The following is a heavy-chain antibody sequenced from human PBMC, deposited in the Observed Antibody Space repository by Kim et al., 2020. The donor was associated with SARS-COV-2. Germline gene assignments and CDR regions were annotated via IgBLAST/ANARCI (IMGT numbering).Heavy chain of an antibody. CDR2: ISWNSGSI. CDR3: AKDILSSSWDYFDY. J-gene: IGHJ4*02. V-gene: IGHV3-9*01. CDR1: GFTFDDYA. D-gene: IGHD6-13*01. Sequence: GGSLRLSCAASGFTFDDYAMHWVRQAPGKGLEWVSGISWNSGSIGYADSVKGRFTISRDNAKNSLYLQMNSLRAEDTALYYCAKDILSSSWDYFDYWGQGTLVTVSS.